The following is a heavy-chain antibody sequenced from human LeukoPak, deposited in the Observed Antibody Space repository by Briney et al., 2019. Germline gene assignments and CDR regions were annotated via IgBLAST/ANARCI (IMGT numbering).Heavy chain of an antibody. V-gene: IGHV1-46*01. Sequence: ASVKVSCKASGYTCTSYYMHWVRQAPGQGLEWMGIINPSGRSTSYSQKFQGRVTITRDTSTSTVYMELSSLGSEDTAVYYCARVSSSGYYHYFDYWGQGTLVTVSS. CDR3: ARVSSSGYYHYFDY. D-gene: IGHD3-22*01. CDR1: GYTCTSYY. J-gene: IGHJ4*02. CDR2: INPSGRST.